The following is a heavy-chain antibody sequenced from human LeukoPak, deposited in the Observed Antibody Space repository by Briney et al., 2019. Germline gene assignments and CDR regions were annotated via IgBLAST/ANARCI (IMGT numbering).Heavy chain of an antibody. J-gene: IGHJ4*02. CDR3: ARDDDGSGKYGQLY. CDR1: GFIFSNYG. CDR2: FWSDGRQK. Sequence: PGGSLRLSCAAPGFIFSNYGFHWVRQAPGKGLEWVAVFWSDGRQKYYVDSVKGRFTVSRDTSKITVYLQMDSLRAEDTAVYYCARDDDGSGKYGQLYWGQGTLVTVSS. D-gene: IGHD3-10*01. V-gene: IGHV3-33*01.